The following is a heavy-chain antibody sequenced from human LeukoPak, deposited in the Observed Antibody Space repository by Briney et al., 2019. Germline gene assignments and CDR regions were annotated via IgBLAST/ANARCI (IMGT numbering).Heavy chain of an antibody. V-gene: IGHV4-30-4*01. D-gene: IGHD3-10*01. Sequence: SETLSLTCTVSGGSISSGDYYWSWIRQPPGKGLEWIGYIYYSGSTYYNPSLKSRVTISVDTSKNQFSLKLSSVTAADTAVYYCARVRYYASYFDYWGQGTLVTVPS. CDR3: ARVRYYASYFDY. J-gene: IGHJ4*02. CDR2: IYYSGST. CDR1: GGSISSGDYY.